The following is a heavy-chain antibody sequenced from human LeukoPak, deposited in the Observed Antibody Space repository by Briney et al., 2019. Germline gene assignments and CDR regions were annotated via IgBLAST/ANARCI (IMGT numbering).Heavy chain of an antibody. CDR3: ARAGGSGWPFRGNYFDY. CDR1: GFTVSNNY. J-gene: IGHJ4*02. CDR2: ISSSGSTI. D-gene: IGHD6-19*01. V-gene: IGHV3-11*04. Sequence: GGSLRLSCAASGFTVSNNYMSWVRQAPGKGLEWVSYISSSGSTIYYADSVKGRFTISRDNAKNSLYLQMNSLRAEDTAVYYCARAGGSGWPFRGNYFDYWGQGTLVTVSS.